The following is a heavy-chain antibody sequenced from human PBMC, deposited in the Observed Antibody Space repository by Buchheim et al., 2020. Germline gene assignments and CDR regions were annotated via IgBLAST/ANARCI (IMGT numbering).Heavy chain of an antibody. CDR3: AKEGYYYDSSGYYYYFDY. J-gene: IGHJ4*02. CDR2: ISGSGGST. Sequence: EVQLLESGGGLVQPGGSLRLSCAASGFTFSSYAMSWVRQAPGKGLEWVSAISGSGGSTYYADSVKGRFTISRDNSTNTLYLKMNSMRAEDTAVYYCAKEGYYYDSSGYYYYFDYWGQGTL. D-gene: IGHD3-22*01. CDR1: GFTFSSYA. V-gene: IGHV3-23*01.